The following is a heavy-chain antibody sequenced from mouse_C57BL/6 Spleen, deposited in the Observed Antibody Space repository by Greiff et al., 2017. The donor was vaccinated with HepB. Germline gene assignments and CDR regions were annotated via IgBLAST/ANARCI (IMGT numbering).Heavy chain of an antibody. Sequence: VQGVESGPGLVQPSQSLSITCTVSGFSLTSYGVHWVRQSPGKGLEWLGVIWRGGSTDYNAAFMSRLSITKDNSKSQVFFKMNSLQADDTAIYYCAKKADYYGNPWFAYWGQGTLVTVSA. J-gene: IGHJ3*01. CDR2: IWRGGST. D-gene: IGHD2-1*01. CDR3: AKKADYYGNPWFAY. CDR1: GFSLTSYG. V-gene: IGHV2-5*01.